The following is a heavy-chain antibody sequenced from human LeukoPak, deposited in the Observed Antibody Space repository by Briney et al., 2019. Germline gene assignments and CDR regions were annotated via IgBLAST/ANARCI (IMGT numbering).Heavy chain of an antibody. CDR3: ARNLIPEQLVLNF. D-gene: IGHD6-13*01. CDR1: GGSISNYY. V-gene: IGHV4-59*01. J-gene: IGHJ4*02. CDR2: IYYTGST. Sequence: SEALSLTCTVSGGSISNYYWNWIRQPPGKGLEWIGYIYYTGSTKYNPSLKSRVTMSVDTSKNQFSLNLRSVTPEDTAVYYCARNLIPEQLVLNFWGQGTLVTVSS.